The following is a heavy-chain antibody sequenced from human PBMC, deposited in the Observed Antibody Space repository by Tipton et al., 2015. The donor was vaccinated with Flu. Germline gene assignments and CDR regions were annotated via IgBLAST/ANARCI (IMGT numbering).Heavy chain of an antibody. Sequence: TLSLTCTVSGGSISSSSYYWGWIRQPPGKGLEWIGSIDYSGSTYYNPSLKSRVTISVDTSKNQFSLKLSSETAADTAVYYCARERGYSYALYYYGLDVWGQGTTVTVSS. J-gene: IGHJ6*02. CDR2: IDYSGST. CDR3: ARERGYSYALYYYGLDV. CDR1: GGSISSSSYY. D-gene: IGHD5-18*01. V-gene: IGHV4-39*07.